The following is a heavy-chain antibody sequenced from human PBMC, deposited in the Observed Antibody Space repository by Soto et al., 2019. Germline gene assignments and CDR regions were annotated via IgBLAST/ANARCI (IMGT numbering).Heavy chain of an antibody. CDR2: ITWNSRVL. Sequence: PGGSLRLSCVGTGLNFDDFATHWVRQAPGKGLEWVSGITWNSRVLAYADSVKGRFTISRDNARNSLYLQMDSLRDEDTALYYCAKGRYDFWSPYYFDSWGQGTMVTVYS. D-gene: IGHD3-3*01. CDR1: GLNFDDFA. V-gene: IGHV3-9*01. J-gene: IGHJ4*02. CDR3: AKGRYDFWSPYYFDS.